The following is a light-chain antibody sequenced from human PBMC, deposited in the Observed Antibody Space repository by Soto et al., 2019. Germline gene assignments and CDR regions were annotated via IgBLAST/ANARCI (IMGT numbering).Light chain of an antibody. V-gene: IGKV1-5*03. CDR1: QTISTS. CDR3: QQYGTDGT. J-gene: IGKJ1*01. CDR2: KTS. Sequence: DIQMTQSPSTLSASVGDRVTITCRASQTISTSLAWYQQKPGKAPKLLIYKTSSLENGVPSRFSGSGSGTDFTLTISRLEPEDFAVYYCQQYGTDGTFGQGTKVDIK.